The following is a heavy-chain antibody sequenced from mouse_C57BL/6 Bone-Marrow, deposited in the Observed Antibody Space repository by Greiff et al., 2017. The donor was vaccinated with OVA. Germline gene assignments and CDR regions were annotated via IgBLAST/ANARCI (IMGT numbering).Heavy chain of an antibody. Sequence: EVQLQQSGPGLVKPSQSLSLTCSVTGYSITSGYYWNWIRQFPGNKLEWMGYISYDGSNNYNPSLKNRISITRDTSKNQFFLKLNSVTTEDTATYYCARNAYYSNYDYYAMDYCGQGTSVTVSS. CDR1: GYSITSGYY. J-gene: IGHJ4*01. V-gene: IGHV3-6*01. CDR2: ISYDGSN. D-gene: IGHD2-5*01. CDR3: ARNAYYSNYDYYAMDY.